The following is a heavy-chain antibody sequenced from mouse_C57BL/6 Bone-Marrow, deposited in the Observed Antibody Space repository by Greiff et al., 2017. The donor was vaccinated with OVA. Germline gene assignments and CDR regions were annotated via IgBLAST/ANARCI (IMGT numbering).Heavy chain of an antibody. V-gene: IGHV14-4*01. D-gene: IGHD1-1*01. CDR3: TTPSTTVVAQDY. Sequence: VQLQQPGTELVKPGASVKLSCKASGYTFTSYWMHWVKQRPGQGLEWIGWIDPENGDTEYASKFQGKATITADTSSNTAYLQLSSLTSEDTAVYYCTTPSTTVVAQDYWGQGTTLTVSS. J-gene: IGHJ2*01. CDR2: IDPENGDT. CDR1: GYTFTSYW.